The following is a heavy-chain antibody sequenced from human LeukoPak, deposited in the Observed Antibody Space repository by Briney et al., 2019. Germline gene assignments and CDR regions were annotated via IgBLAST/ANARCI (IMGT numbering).Heavy chain of an antibody. CDR2: IVGSGGST. CDR1: GFTVSSYA. J-gene: IGHJ3*01. D-gene: IGHD5-24*01. Sequence: GGSLRLSCAASGFTVSSYAMNWVRQAPGRGLEWVSAIVGSGGSTYYADSVKGRFTISRDNSKNTLYLQMNSLRVEDTAVYHCARDIRREMAIPFDVWGQGTLVTVSS. V-gene: IGHV3-23*01. CDR3: ARDIRREMAIPFDV.